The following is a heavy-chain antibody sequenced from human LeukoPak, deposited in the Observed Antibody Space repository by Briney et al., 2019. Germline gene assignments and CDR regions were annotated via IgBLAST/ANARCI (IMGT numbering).Heavy chain of an antibody. CDR3: ARVGYSYGSYYFDY. V-gene: IGHV4-61*01. CDR1: GGSVRSGSYY. CDR2: IYYSGST. J-gene: IGHJ4*02. Sequence: SETLSLTCTVSGGSVRSGSYYWSWIRQPPGKGLEWIGYIYYSGSTNYNPSLKSRVTISLDTSKNQFSLKLSSVTAADTAVYYCARVGYSYGSYYFDYWGQGTLVTVSS. D-gene: IGHD5-18*01.